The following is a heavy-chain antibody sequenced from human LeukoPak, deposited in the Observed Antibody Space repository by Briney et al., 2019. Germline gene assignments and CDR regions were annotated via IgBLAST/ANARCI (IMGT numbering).Heavy chain of an antibody. V-gene: IGHV3-23*01. Sequence: GGSLRLSCAASGFTFSSYAMSWVRQAPARGLEWVSSLRGDGSTFYADSVKGRFALSRDESRNTVYFQLNSLRVEDTAVYYCAKASWVSNGDAVLWGQGTLVTVYS. J-gene: IGHJ4*02. CDR3: AKASWVSNGDAVL. CDR1: GFTFSSYA. D-gene: IGHD1-1*01. CDR2: LRGDGST.